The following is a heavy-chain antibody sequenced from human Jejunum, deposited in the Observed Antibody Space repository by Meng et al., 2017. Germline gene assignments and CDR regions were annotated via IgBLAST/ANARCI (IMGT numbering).Heavy chain of an antibody. V-gene: IGHV5-51*01. CDR1: GYDFTTYW. J-gene: IGHJ4*02. CDR2: IYPGDSES. Sequence: GESLKISCEASGYDFTTYWIGWVRQMPGKGLEWMGIIYPGDSESRYSSSFEGQVTFSADKSITTAYLQWRSLKASDSAMYYCARQTSRSNDFDFWGQGTLVTVSS. D-gene: IGHD4-11*01. CDR3: ARQTSRSNDFDF.